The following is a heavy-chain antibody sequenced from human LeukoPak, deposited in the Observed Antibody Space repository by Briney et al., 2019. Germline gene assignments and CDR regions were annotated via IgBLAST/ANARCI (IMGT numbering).Heavy chain of an antibody. CDR2: IYHSGST. J-gene: IGHJ4*02. V-gene: IGHV4-30-2*01. Sequence: SETLSLTCAVSGGSISSGGYSWSWIRQPPGKGLEWIGYIYHSGSTYNNPSLKSRVTISVDRSKNQFSLKLSSVTAADTAVYYCASRMITFGGVIFDYWGQGTLVTVSS. CDR1: GGSISSGGYS. D-gene: IGHD3-16*01. CDR3: ASRMITFGGVIFDY.